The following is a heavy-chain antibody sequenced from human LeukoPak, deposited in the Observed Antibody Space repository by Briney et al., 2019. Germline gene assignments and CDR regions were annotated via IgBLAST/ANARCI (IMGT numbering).Heavy chain of an antibody. CDR1: GGSISSTSYF. CDR3: ARYLNYADYTAAFDI. V-gene: IGHV4-39*02. CDR2: IYYRGDT. Sequence: SQTLSLTCTVAGGSISSTSYFWGWIRQPPGKELEWIGSIYYRGDTYYNPSLKSRVTISVDTSKNHFSLKLSSVTAADTAVYYCARYLNYADYTAAFDIWGQGTMVAVFS. J-gene: IGHJ3*02. D-gene: IGHD4-17*01.